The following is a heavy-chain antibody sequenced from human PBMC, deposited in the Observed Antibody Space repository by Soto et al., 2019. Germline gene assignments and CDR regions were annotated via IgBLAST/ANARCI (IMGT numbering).Heavy chain of an antibody. J-gene: IGHJ4*02. CDR3: AREKEPAGPWVGL. CDR1: GYTFTTYA. Sequence: QVQLVQSGAEARKPGASVKISGQASGYTFTTYALYWVRQAPGQRLEWMGWSNGGDGNTRYSQKFQDSVTITRDTSASTTYMKLSSRRSEDTAVYSCAREKEPAGPWVGLWGQGTVVTVSS. D-gene: IGHD2-2*01. V-gene: IGHV1-3*01. CDR2: SNGGDGNT.